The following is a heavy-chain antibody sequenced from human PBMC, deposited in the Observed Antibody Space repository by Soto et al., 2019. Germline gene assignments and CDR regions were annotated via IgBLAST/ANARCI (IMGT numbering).Heavy chain of an antibody. D-gene: IGHD1-26*01. CDR1: GFTFSSYG. CDR2: IWYDGSNK. CDR3: ARDTTYYYYGMDV. Sequence: QPXVSLLLSFAASGFTFSSYGMHWVRQAPGKGLEWVAVIWYDGSNKYYADSVKGRFTISRDNSKNTLYLQMNSLRAEDTAVYYCARDTTYYYYGMDVWGQGTTVTVSS. J-gene: IGHJ6*02. V-gene: IGHV3-33*08.